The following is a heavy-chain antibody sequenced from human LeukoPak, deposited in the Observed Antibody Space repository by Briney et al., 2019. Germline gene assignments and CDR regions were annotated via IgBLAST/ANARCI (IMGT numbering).Heavy chain of an antibody. V-gene: IGHV3-15*01. CDR3: TTDPVSVVGATLSSDY. D-gene: IGHD1-26*01. CDR2: IKSKTDGGTT. J-gene: IGHJ4*02. CDR1: GFTFSNAW. Sequence: GGSLRLSCAASGFTFSNAWMSWVRQAPGKGLEWVGRIKSKTDGGTTDYAAPVKGRFTISRDDSKNTLYLQMNGLKTEDTAVYCCTTDPVSVVGATLSSDYWGQGTLVTVSS.